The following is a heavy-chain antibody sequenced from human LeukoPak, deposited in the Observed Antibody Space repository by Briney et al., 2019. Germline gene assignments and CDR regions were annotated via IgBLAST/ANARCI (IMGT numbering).Heavy chain of an antibody. D-gene: IGHD6-13*01. CDR3: PRGGPSSPSPFAY. V-gene: IGHV3-7*01. CDR1: GFTFSSYW. CDR2: IKQDGSEK. Sequence: GSLRLSCAASGFTFSSYWMSWVRQAPGKGLEWVANIKQDGSEKYYVDSVKGRFTISRDNAKNSLYLQMNSLRAEGTGVYYCPRGGPSSPSPFAYWGQGTLAT. J-gene: IGHJ4*02.